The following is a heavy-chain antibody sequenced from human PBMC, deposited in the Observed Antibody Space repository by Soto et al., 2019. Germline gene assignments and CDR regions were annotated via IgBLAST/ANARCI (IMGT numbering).Heavy chain of an antibody. CDR1: GSIFSNYW. D-gene: IGHD6-19*01. Sequence: PGGSLRLSCAASGSIFSNYWMSWVRQAPGKGLEWVANIKQDGREKYYVDSVKGRFTISRDNAKNSLYLQMNSLRAEDTAVYYCARALGWRDAFDIWGQGTTVTVSS. J-gene: IGHJ3*02. V-gene: IGHV3-7*01. CDR2: IKQDGREK. CDR3: ARALGWRDAFDI.